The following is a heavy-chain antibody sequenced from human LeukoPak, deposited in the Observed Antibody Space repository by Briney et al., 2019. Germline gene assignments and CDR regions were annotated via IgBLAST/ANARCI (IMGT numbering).Heavy chain of an antibody. CDR2: IIPIFGTA. CDR3: ARDRYYYDSSGPLTDDAFDI. Sequence: SVKVSCKASGGTFSSYAISWVRQAPGQGLEWMGGIIPIFGTANYAQKFQGRVTITTDESTSTAYMELSSLRSEDTAVYYCARDRYYYDSSGPLTDDAFDIWGQGTMVTVSS. CDR1: GGTFSSYA. J-gene: IGHJ3*02. V-gene: IGHV1-69*05. D-gene: IGHD3-22*01.